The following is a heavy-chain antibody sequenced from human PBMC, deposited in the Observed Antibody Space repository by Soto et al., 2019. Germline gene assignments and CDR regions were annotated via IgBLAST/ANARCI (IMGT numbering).Heavy chain of an antibody. CDR1: GGTFSSYA. J-gene: IGHJ5*02. V-gene: IGHV1-69*13. Sequence: SVKVSCKASGGTFSSYAISWVRQAPGQGLEWMGGIIPIFGTANYAQKFQGRVTITADESTSTAYMELSSLRSEDTAVYYCARYTTYYYDSSGYQNDWFDPWGQGTLVTVSS. D-gene: IGHD3-22*01. CDR3: ARYTTYYYDSSGYQNDWFDP. CDR2: IIPIFGTA.